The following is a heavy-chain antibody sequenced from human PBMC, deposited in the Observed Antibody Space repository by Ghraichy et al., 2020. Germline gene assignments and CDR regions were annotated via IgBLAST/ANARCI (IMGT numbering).Heavy chain of an antibody. CDR3: ARVRGGDYIDAFDI. J-gene: IGHJ3*02. D-gene: IGHD2-21*02. Sequence: GGSLRLSCAASGFTFSSYWMSWVRQAPGKGLEWVANIKQDGSEKYYVDSVKGRFTISRDNAKNSLYLQMNSLRAEDTAVYYCARVRGGDYIDAFDIWGQGTMVTVSS. CDR2: IKQDGSEK. CDR1: GFTFSSYW. V-gene: IGHV3-7*01.